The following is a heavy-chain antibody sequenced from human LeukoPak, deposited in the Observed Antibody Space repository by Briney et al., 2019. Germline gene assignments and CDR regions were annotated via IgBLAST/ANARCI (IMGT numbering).Heavy chain of an antibody. J-gene: IGHJ4*02. D-gene: IGHD2-21*02. CDR1: GFTVSSNC. Sequence: GGSLRLSCAASGFTVSSNCMSWVRQAPGKGLEWVSVIYSGGSTYYADSVKGRFTISRDNAENSLYLQMNSLRAEDMALYYCAKSIYPYCGGDCYSGGFDYWGQGTLVTVSS. CDR2: IYSGGST. V-gene: IGHV3-53*05. CDR3: AKSIYPYCGGDCYSGGFDY.